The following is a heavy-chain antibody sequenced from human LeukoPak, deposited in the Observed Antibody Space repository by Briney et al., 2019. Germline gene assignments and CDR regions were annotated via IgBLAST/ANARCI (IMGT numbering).Heavy chain of an antibody. CDR1: GYTPTELS. J-gene: IGHJ4*02. D-gene: IGHD5-12*01. Sequence: ASVKVSCKVSGYTPTELSMHWVRQAPGKGLEGMGGFDPEDGETIYAQKFQGRVTMTEDTSTDTAYMELSSLRSEDTAVYYCATDLMGGGYSGYDLIDYWGQGTLVTVSS. CDR3: ATDLMGGGYSGYDLIDY. CDR2: FDPEDGET. V-gene: IGHV1-24*01.